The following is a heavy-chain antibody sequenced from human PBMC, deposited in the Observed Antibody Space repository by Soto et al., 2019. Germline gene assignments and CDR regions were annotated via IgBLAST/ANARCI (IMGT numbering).Heavy chain of an antibody. V-gene: IGHV4-34*01. CDR2: INHSGST. D-gene: IGHD1-1*01. J-gene: IGHJ6*02. CDR3: ARGSPWSYYYGMDV. CDR1: GGTFGGYY. Sequence: TSETLSLTCAVYGGTFGGYYWSWIRQPPGKGLEWIGEINHSGSTNYNPSLKSRVTISVDTSKNQFSLKLSSVTAADTAVYYCARGSPWSYYYGMDVWGQGTTVTVSS.